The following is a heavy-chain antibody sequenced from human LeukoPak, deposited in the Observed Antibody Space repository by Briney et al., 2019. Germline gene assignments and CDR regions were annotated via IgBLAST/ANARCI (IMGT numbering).Heavy chain of an antibody. CDR3: ARELMITPAGY. CDR1: GFTFSSYE. Sequence: GGSLRLSCAVSGFTFSSYEMSWVRQAPGKGLEWISYISSSGSTIYYADSVKGRFTISRDNAKNSLYLQMNSLRAEDTAVYYCARELMITPAGYWGQGALVTVSS. CDR2: ISSSGSTI. V-gene: IGHV3-48*03. J-gene: IGHJ4*02. D-gene: IGHD3-16*01.